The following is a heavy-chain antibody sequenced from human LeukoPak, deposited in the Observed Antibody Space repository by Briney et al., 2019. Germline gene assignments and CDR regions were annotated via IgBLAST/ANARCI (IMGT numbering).Heavy chain of an antibody. CDR3: ARDRLGPSFSVSHFDL. D-gene: IGHD3-3*02. CDR1: GFTFVDYG. Sequence: GGSLRLSCATSGFTFVDYGLSWVRRAPGKGLEWLCAINYNGAITDYADSVEGRFTISRDNAKNSLYLRMDSLRAEDTALYYCARDRLGPSFSVSHFDLWGQGTLVTVSS. V-gene: IGHV3-20*04. CDR2: INYNGAIT. J-gene: IGHJ4*02.